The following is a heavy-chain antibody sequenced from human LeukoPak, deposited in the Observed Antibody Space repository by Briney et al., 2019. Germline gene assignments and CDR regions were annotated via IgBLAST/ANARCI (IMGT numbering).Heavy chain of an antibody. CDR1: GGSISSGSFY. V-gene: IGHV4-61*02. D-gene: IGHD6-6*01. CDR2: FYTSGST. J-gene: IGHJ4*02. Sequence: SETLSLTCTDSGGSISSGSFYWSWIRQPAGKGLEWIGRFYTSGSTNYNPSLKSRVTISVDTSKNQFSLKLSSVTAADTAVYYCAREILEVDYSSSTFDSWGQGTLVTVSS. CDR3: AREILEVDYSSSTFDS.